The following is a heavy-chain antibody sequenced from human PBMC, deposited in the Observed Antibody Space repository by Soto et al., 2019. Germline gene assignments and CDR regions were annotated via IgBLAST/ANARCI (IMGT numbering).Heavy chain of an antibody. CDR1: GFTFSNYA. CDR2: ISGSGGYT. Sequence: PGGSLRLSCAASGFTFSNYAMSWVRQAPGKGLEWVSAISGSGGYTYFADSVKGRFTISRDNSKNTLYLQMNSLRAEDTAVYYCAKDQSIAAAGQRGPFDQWGQGSQVTVSS. CDR3: AKDQSIAAAGQRGPFDQ. V-gene: IGHV3-23*01. D-gene: IGHD6-13*01. J-gene: IGHJ4*02.